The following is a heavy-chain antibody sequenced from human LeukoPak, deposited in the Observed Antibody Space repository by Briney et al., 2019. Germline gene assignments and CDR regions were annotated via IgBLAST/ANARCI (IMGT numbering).Heavy chain of an antibody. Sequence: GGSLRLSCAASGFTFSSYAMSWVRQAPGKGLEWVSAISGSGGSTYYADSVKGRFTISRDNSKNTLYLQMNSLRAEDTAVYYCAKALNSDYYGSGSYYIFWYFDYWGQGTLVTVSS. CDR2: ISGSGGST. D-gene: IGHD3-10*01. CDR1: GFTFSSYA. CDR3: AKALNSDYYGSGSYYIFWYFDY. J-gene: IGHJ4*02. V-gene: IGHV3-23*01.